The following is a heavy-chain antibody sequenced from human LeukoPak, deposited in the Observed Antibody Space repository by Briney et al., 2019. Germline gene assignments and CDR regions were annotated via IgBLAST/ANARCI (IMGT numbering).Heavy chain of an antibody. CDR2: IIPIFGTA. CDR3: ARGVNYDILTGYIFDY. J-gene: IGHJ4*02. Sequence: SVKVSCKASGGTFSSYAISWVRQAPGQGLEWMGGIIPIFGTANYAQKFQGRVTITAGKSTSTAYMELSSLRSEDTAVYYCARGVNYDILTGYIFDYWGQGTLVTVSS. CDR1: GGTFSSYA. V-gene: IGHV1-69*06. D-gene: IGHD3-9*01.